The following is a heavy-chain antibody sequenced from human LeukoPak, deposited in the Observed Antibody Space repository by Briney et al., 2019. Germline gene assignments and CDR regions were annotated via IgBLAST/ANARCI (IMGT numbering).Heavy chain of an antibody. D-gene: IGHD2-2*01. CDR2: ISYDENTK. CDR3: ARAVYQESREHFDY. Sequence: AGGSLRLSCAASGFALSSYAMHWVRQAPGKGLEWVAVISYDENTKEYADSVKGRFTISRDTSKNTLYLQMNSLRTEDTAVYYCARAVYQESREHFDYWGQGTLVTLSS. V-gene: IGHV3-30*04. J-gene: IGHJ4*02. CDR1: GFALSSYA.